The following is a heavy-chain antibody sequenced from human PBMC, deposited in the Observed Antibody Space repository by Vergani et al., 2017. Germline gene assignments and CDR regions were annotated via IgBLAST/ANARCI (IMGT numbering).Heavy chain of an antibody. V-gene: IGHV3-23*01. J-gene: IGHJ5*01. CDR2: ISNSGDGT. CDR3: AKTKEGHGTRCFVS. Sequence: EVHLLESGGGLVQPGGSLRLSCAASGFTFSTYVMSWVRHTPGKGLEWVSTISNSGDGTYYADSVKGRVTIARDNSKNTLYLQMNSVRVEDTAVYHCAKTKEGHGTRCFVSCGHRALVIISS. D-gene: IGHD2-21*01. CDR1: GFTFSTYV.